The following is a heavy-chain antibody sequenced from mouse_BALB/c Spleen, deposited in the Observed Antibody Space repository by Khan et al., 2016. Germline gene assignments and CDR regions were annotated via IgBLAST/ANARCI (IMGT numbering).Heavy chain of an antibody. Sequence: EVELVESGGGLVKPGGSLKLSCAASGFTFSSYAMSWVRQSPEKRLEWVAEISSGGSYTYYPDTVTGRFTISRDNAQNTRYLEMSSLRSEDTAMYYCARAYSPYWGQGTLVTVSA. CDR1: GFTFSSYA. D-gene: IGHD2-12*01. CDR3: ARAYSPY. J-gene: IGHJ3*01. V-gene: IGHV5-9-4*01. CDR2: ISSGGSYT.